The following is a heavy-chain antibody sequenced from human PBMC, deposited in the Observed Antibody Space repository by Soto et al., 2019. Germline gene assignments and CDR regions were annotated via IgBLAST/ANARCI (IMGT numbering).Heavy chain of an antibody. D-gene: IGHD3-9*01. CDR3: ATRTTYYDILTGYFNWFDP. V-gene: IGHV1-24*01. CDR2: FDPEDGET. CDR1: GYTLTEVS. Sequence: GASVQVSCKGSGYTLTEVSMHWVRQAPGKGLEWMGGFDPEDGETIYAQKFQGRVTMIEDTSTDTAYMELSSLRSEDTVVYYCATRTTYYDILTGYFNWFDPWGQGTLVTVSS. J-gene: IGHJ5*02.